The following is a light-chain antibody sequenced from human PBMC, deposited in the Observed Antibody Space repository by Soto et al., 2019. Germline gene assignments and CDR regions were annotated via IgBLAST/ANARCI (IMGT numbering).Light chain of an antibody. CDR3: SSYTTTNTYA. CDR2: EVS. Sequence: QAVLTQPASVSGSPGESVTISCTGTSSDVGGYNYVSWYQQHPGKAPKLMIYEVSNRPSGGSNRFSGSKSGNTASLTVSGLQAEDEADYYCSSYTTTNTYAFGTGTRSPS. CDR1: SSDVGGYNY. V-gene: IGLV2-14*01. J-gene: IGLJ1*01.